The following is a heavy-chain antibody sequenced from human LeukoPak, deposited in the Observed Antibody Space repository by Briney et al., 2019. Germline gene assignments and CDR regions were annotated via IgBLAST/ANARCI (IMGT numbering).Heavy chain of an antibody. CDR2: INHSGST. Sequence: SETLSLTCAVYGGSFSGYYWSWIRQPPGKGLEWIGEINHSGSTNYNPSLKSRVTISVDTSKNQFSLKLRFVTAADTAVYYCASSIVGATIGPPDYWGQGTLVTVSS. CDR1: GGSFSGYY. J-gene: IGHJ4*02. V-gene: IGHV4-34*01. CDR3: ASSIVGATIGPPDY. D-gene: IGHD1-26*01.